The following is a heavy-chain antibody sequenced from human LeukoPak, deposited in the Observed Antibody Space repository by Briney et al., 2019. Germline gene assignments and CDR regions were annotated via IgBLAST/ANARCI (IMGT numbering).Heavy chain of an antibody. D-gene: IGHD6-19*01. CDR3: ARAAAETGAFRDNWFDP. Sequence: GGSLRLSCVASGFTFSRYGVHWVRQAPGKGLEWVAVIAYDGNSKIYADSVKGRFTISRDNSKNTVYLQMNSLRAEDTALYYCARAAAETGAFRDNWFDPWGQGTLVTVSS. J-gene: IGHJ5*02. CDR2: IAYDGNSK. V-gene: IGHV3-30-3*01. CDR1: GFTFSRYG.